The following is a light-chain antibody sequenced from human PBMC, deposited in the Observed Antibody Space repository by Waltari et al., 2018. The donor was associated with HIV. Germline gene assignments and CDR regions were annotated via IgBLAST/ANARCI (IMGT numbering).Light chain of an antibody. J-gene: IGLJ3*02. CDR2: HDD. V-gene: IGLV3-1*01. Sequence: SYELTQPPSVSVSPGQTANIACSGYKLGDKFVCWYQHTSGQSPVLVIYHDDDRPSGIPERFSGSNPGDTATLTISGTQPMDEADYYCQAWDSGSNWVFGGGTRLTVL. CDR3: QAWDSGSNWV. CDR1: KLGDKF.